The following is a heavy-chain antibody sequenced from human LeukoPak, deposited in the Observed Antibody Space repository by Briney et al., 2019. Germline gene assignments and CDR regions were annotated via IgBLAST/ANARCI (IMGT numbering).Heavy chain of an antibody. D-gene: IGHD3-3*01. CDR2: MNPNSGNT. Sequence: GSVKVSCKASGYTFTSYDINWVRQATGQGLEWMGWMNPNSGNTGYAQKFQGRVTMTRNTSISTAYMELSSLRSDDTAVYYCARDLRFNFGVVWGYWGQGTLVTVSS. CDR3: ARDLRFNFGVVWGY. V-gene: IGHV1-8*01. CDR1: GYTFTSYD. J-gene: IGHJ4*02.